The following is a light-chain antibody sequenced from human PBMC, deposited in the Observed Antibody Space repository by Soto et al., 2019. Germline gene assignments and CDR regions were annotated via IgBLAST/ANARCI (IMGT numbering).Light chain of an antibody. CDR1: ESISNW. J-gene: IGKJ1*01. V-gene: IGKV1-5*01. CDR3: QQYRTYS. Sequence: TLPASVGDRVTLTCRASESISNWLAWYQQRPGTAPKLLIYHASILETAVPSRFSGNGSGTEFTLTISSLQPGDFATYYCQQYRTYSFGQGTKVDIK. CDR2: HAS.